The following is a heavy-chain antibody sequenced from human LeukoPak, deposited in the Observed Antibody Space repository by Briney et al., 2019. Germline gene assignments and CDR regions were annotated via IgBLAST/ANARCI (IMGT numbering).Heavy chain of an antibody. CDR2: VSGSGSTV. Sequence: QAGGSPRLSCAASGFTFSDHIMNWVRQLPGKRLEWVAYVSGSGSTVYYADSVKGRFTISRDNGKSSLYLQMNSLRVEDTALYYCVRQFASWGQGTLVTVSS. V-gene: IGHV3-48*01. CDR1: GFTFSDHI. J-gene: IGHJ4*02. CDR3: VRQFAS.